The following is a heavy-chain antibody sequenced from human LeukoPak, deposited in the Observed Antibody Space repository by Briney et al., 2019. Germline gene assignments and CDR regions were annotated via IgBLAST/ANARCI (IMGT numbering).Heavy chain of an antibody. CDR1: GGSISSYY. CDR3: AGGGYSYGRIDY. D-gene: IGHD5-18*01. Sequence: SETLSLTCTVSGGSISSYYWSWIRQPPGKGLEWIGYIYYSGSTNYNPSLKSRVTISVDTSKNQFSLKLSSVTAADTAVYYCAGGGYSYGRIDYWGQGTLVTVSS. CDR2: IYYSGST. J-gene: IGHJ4*02. V-gene: IGHV4-59*01.